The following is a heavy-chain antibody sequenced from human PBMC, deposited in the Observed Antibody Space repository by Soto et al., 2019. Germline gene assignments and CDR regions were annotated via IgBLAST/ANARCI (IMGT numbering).Heavy chain of an antibody. CDR3: ARRARPDFYYLDV. CDR1: GFTLSGYA. V-gene: IGHV3-64*01. CDR2: ISSNGVGT. Sequence: GGSLRLSCAASGFTLSGYAMDWVRQAPGKGLEYVSGISSNGVGTYYANSVQGRFTISRDNSENTVYLQMGSLRPEDMAVYYCARRARPDFYYLDVWGKGTTVTVSS. D-gene: IGHD6-6*01. J-gene: IGHJ6*03.